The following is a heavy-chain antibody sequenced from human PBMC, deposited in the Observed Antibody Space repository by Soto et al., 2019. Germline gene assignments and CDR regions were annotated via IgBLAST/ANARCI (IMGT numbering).Heavy chain of an antibody. CDR2: ISAYNGNT. CDR3: ARGAQSSSWYRWGLYYYYYGMDV. J-gene: IGHJ6*02. CDR1: GYTFTSYG. V-gene: IGHV1-18*01. D-gene: IGHD6-13*01. Sequence: ASVKVSCKASGYTFTSYGISWVRQAPGKGLEWMGWISAYNGNTNYAQKLQGRVTMTTDTSTSTAYMELRSLRSDDTAVYYCARGAQSSSWYRWGLYYYYYGMDVWGQGTTVTVSS.